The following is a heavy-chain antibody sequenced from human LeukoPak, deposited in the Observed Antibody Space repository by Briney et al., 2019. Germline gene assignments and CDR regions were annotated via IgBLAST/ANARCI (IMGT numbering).Heavy chain of an antibody. D-gene: IGHD2-15*01. V-gene: IGHV1-46*01. Sequence: GASVKVSCKASGYTFTSYFMHWVRQAPGQGLEWTGIINPSGGSTSYAQKFQGRVTMTRDTSTTTVCMELSNLRSEDTAVYYCARVDPYCSGGSCHSFDAFDIWGQGTMVTVSS. J-gene: IGHJ3*02. CDR3: ARVDPYCSGGSCHSFDAFDI. CDR1: GYTFTSYF. CDR2: INPSGGST.